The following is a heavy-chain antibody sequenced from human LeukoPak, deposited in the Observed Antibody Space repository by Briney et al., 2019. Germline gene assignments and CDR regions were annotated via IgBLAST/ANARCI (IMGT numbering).Heavy chain of an antibody. Sequence: GGSMRLSCEASGFTLSSYSMSWVRQAPGKGLEWISYISSIANNIYYADSVKGRFIISRDNDKNSLSLQMNSLRAEDTAVYYCARDRWFGESLPAHFDYWGQGTLVTVSS. CDR2: ISSIANNI. J-gene: IGHJ4*02. D-gene: IGHD3-10*01. V-gene: IGHV3-48*01. CDR3: ARDRWFGESLPAHFDY. CDR1: GFTLSSYS.